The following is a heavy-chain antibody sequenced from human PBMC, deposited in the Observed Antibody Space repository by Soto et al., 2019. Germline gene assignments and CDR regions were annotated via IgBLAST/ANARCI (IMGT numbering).Heavy chain of an antibody. Sequence: EVQLEESGGGLVQPGGSLRLSCAASGLTVSDNYIRWVRDATGKGLEWVSVIYRGGDTYYADSVKGRFTISRDNSKNTVYLQMNCLRHEDTAVYYCASCHWNEPNDNWGQAFLLTVS. CDR1: GLTVSDNY. D-gene: IGHD1-1*01. J-gene: IGHJ4*02. V-gene: IGHV3-66*01. CDR2: IYRGGDT. CDR3: ASCHWNEPNDN.